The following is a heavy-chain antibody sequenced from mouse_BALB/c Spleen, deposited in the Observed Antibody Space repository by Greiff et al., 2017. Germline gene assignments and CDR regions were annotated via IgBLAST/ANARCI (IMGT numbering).Heavy chain of an antibody. Sequence: DVKLVESGGGLVKPGGSLKLSCAASGFTFSSYAMSWVRQTPEKRLEWVASISSGGSTYYPDSVKGRFTISRDNARNILYLQMSSLRSEDTAMYYCAREGNYYGSSPWFAYWGQGTLVTVSA. J-gene: IGHJ3*01. D-gene: IGHD1-1*01. CDR3: AREGNYYGSSPWFAY. V-gene: IGHV5-6-5*01. CDR1: GFTFSSYA. CDR2: ISSGGST.